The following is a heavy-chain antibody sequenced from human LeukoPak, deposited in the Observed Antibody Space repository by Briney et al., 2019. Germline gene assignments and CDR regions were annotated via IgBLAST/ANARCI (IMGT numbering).Heavy chain of an antibody. CDR2: ISSSSSYI. J-gene: IGHJ4*02. D-gene: IGHD4-17*01. CDR1: GFTFSSYS. V-gene: IGHV3-21*01. Sequence: GGSLRLSCAASGFTFSSYSMNWVRQAPGKGLEWVSSISSSSSYIYYADSVKGRFTISRDNAKNSLYLQMNSLRAEDTAVYYCTRDRGYGDPFDYWGQGTLVTVSS. CDR3: TRDRGYGDPFDY.